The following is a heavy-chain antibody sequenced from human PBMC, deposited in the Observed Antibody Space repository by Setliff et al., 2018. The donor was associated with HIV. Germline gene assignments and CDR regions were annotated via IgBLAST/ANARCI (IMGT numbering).Heavy chain of an antibody. V-gene: IGHV4-59*08. CDR1: GGSISSYY. CDR3: ARMYSGYDWSPAGARTRYFDY. D-gene: IGHD5-12*01. CDR2: IYYSGST. Sequence: SETLSLTCTVSGGSISSYYWSWIRQPPGKGLEWIGYIYYSGSTNYNPSLKSRVTISVDTSKNHFSLKLRSVTAADTAVYYCARMYSGYDWSPAGARTRYFDYWGQGTLVTVSS. J-gene: IGHJ4*02.